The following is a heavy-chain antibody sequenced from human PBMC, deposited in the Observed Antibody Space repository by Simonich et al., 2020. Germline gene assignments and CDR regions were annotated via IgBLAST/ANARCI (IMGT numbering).Heavy chain of an antibody. CDR2: IYSGCRK. CDR3: ARWTATGYYFDY. D-gene: IGHD1-1*01. CDR1: GFTVSSNY. J-gene: IGHJ4*02. Sequence: EVQLVESGGGLIQPGGSLRLSCAASGFTVSSNYMSWVRQAQGKGLGWVSVIYSGCRKYYEDAVKGRFTISRDNSKNTLYLQITSLRAEDTAVYYCARWTATGYYFDYWGQGTLVTVSS. V-gene: IGHV3-53*01.